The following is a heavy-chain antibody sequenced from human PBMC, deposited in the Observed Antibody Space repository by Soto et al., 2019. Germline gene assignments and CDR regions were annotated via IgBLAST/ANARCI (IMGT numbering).Heavy chain of an antibody. J-gene: IGHJ4*02. CDR2: ISSSSSYI. CDR3: ATEMGATQGPFDN. Sequence: GGSLRLSCAASGFTFSSYSMNWVRQAPGKGLEWVSSISSSSSYIYYADSVKGRFTISRDNSENTVYLQMNSLRVEDTAVYYCATEMGATQGPFDNWGQGTLVTVSS. D-gene: IGHD1-26*01. CDR1: GFTFSSYS. V-gene: IGHV3-21*04.